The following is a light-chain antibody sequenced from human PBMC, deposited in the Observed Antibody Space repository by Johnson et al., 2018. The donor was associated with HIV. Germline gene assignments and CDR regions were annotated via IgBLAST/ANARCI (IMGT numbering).Light chain of an antibody. CDR2: DNN. CDR1: SSNIGNNY. CDR3: GTWDSSLSAFYV. Sequence: SVLTQPPSVSAAPGQTVTISCSGNSSNIGNNYVSWYQQLPGTAPKLLIYDNNKRPSGIPDRFSGSKSGTSATLGITGLQTGDEADYYCGTWDSSLSAFYVFGTGTKVTVL. J-gene: IGLJ1*01. V-gene: IGLV1-51*01.